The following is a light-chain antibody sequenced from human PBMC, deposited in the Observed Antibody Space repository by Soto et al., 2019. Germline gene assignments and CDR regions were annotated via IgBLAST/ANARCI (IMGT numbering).Light chain of an antibody. CDR3: QSCDSSLRGV. J-gene: IGLJ2*01. V-gene: IGLV1-40*01. CDR1: SSNIGAGYD. CDR2: GNS. Sequence: QPVLTQPPSVSGALGQRVTISCTGSSSNIGAGYDVHWYQQLPGTAPKLLIYGNSNRPSGVPDRFSGSKSGTSASLAITGLQAEDEADYYCQSCDSSLRGVFGGGTKLTVL.